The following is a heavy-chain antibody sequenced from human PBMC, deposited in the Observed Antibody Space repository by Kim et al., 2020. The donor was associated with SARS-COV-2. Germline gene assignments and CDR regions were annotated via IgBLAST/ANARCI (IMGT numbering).Heavy chain of an antibody. J-gene: IGHJ4*02. CDR2: ISSSSSTI. Sequence: GGSLRLSCAASGFTFSSYSMNWVRQAPGKGLEWVSYISSSSSTIYYADSVKGRFTISRDNAMNSLYLQMNSLRDEDTAVYYCARDPYTYYDILTGYSPAAGFDYWGQGTLVTVSS. CDR1: GFTFSSYS. D-gene: IGHD3-9*01. V-gene: IGHV3-48*02. CDR3: ARDPYTYYDILTGYSPAAGFDY.